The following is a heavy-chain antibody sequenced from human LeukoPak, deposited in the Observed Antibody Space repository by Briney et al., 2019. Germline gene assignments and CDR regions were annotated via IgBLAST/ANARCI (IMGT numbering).Heavy chain of an antibody. Sequence: PGASLRLSCAASGFTFSTYSMNWVRQAPGKGLEWVSSITGSSSHFYYADSVKGRFTISRDNAKNSLYLQMSSLRAEDTAVYYCASLMTTVTIRDFWGQGTPVTVSS. D-gene: IGHD4-11*01. CDR3: ASLMTTVTIRDF. J-gene: IGHJ4*02. CDR2: ITGSSSHF. V-gene: IGHV3-21*01. CDR1: GFTFSTYS.